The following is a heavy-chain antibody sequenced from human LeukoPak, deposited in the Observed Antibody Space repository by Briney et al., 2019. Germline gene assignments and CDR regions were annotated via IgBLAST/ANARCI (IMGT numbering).Heavy chain of an antibody. Sequence: GGSLRLSCTVSGFTVSSNSMSWVRQAPGKGLEWVSFIYSDNTHYSDSVKGRFTISRDNSKNTLYLQMNSLRVEDTAVYFCARRAGAYTHPYDYWGQGTLVTVSS. CDR2: IYSDNT. CDR3: ARRAGAYTHPYDY. V-gene: IGHV3-53*01. D-gene: IGHD3-16*01. J-gene: IGHJ4*02. CDR1: GFTVSSNS.